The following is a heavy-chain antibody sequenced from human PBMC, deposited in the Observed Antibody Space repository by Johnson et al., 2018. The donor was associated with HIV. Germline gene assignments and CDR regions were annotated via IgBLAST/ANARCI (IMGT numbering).Heavy chain of an antibody. CDR2: ISYDGSNT. CDR1: GFTFSSYA. J-gene: IGHJ3*01. V-gene: IGHV3-30*04. Sequence: QVQLVESGGGLVQPGGSLRLSCGASGFTFSSYAMHWVRQAPGKGLEWVAVISYDGSNTYYADSVKGRFTISRDNSKNTVFLQMDSLRGEDTAVYYCARDPGNGGRPFDAFDVWGQGTMVTVSS. CDR3: ARDPGNGGRPFDAFDV. D-gene: IGHD4-23*01.